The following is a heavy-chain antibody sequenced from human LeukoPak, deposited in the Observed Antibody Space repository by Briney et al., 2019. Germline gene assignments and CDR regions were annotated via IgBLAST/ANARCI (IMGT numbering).Heavy chain of an antibody. CDR2: IIPIFGTA. J-gene: IGHJ4*02. Sequence: ASVKVSCKASGYTFTGYYMHWVRQAPGQGLEWMGGIIPIFGTANYAQKFQGRVTITADESTSTAYMELSSLRSEDTAVYYCARDAKICRSTSCLNPAFDYWGQGTLVTVSS. CDR3: ARDAKICRSTSCLNPAFDY. CDR1: GYTFTGYY. D-gene: IGHD2-2*01. V-gene: IGHV1-69*13.